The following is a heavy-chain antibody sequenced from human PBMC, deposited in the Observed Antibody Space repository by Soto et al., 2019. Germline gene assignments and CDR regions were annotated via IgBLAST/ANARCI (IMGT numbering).Heavy chain of an antibody. D-gene: IGHD3-9*01. J-gene: IGHJ3*02. V-gene: IGHV1-18*01. CDR3: ARTRYFDWLDAFAI. CDR1: GYTFTSDG. Sequence: ASVKVSCKASGYTFTSDGISWVRQAPGQGREWMGWIRAYNGNTNYGQKRQVRGPMRAETGTSRAYMELRGLKSDDTGGCYCARTRYFDWLDAFAIWGQGXMVTVS. CDR2: IRAYNGNT.